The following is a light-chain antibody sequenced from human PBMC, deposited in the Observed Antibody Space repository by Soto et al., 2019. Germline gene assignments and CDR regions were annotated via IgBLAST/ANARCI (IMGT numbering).Light chain of an antibody. CDR1: QSISYF. CDR3: QQSYNTPRLT. Sequence: DIQMTQSPSSLSASVGDRVTITCRASQSISYFLNWYQQRPGKAPKLLIYAASSLQSGVPSRFSGSGAGTDFTLTISRLQPEDFATYYCQQSYNTPRLTFGGGTKVEIK. CDR2: AAS. J-gene: IGKJ4*01. V-gene: IGKV1-39*01.